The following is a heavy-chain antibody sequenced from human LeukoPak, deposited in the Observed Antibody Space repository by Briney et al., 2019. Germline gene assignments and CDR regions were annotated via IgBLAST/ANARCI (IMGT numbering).Heavy chain of an antibody. Sequence: QAGGSLRLSCAASGFTVSGHPMSWVRQAPGKGLEWVADIWFDGKNEHFADSVKGRFTISRDNSKNTMYLQINSLRAEDTAVYYCARDRHCANGVCHSPPGMDVWGQGTTVTVSS. D-gene: IGHD2-8*01. J-gene: IGHJ6*02. CDR3: ARDRHCANGVCHSPPGMDV. CDR1: GFTVSGHP. CDR2: IWFDGKNE. V-gene: IGHV3-33*08.